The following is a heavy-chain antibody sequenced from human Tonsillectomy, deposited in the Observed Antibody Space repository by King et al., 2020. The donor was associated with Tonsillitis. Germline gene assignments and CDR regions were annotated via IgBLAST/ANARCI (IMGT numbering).Heavy chain of an antibody. Sequence: VQLVESGGGLVQPGGSLRLSCTASGFTFSSYSMNWVRQAPGKGLEWISSISRSSSTIYYADSVQGRFTISRDNAKNSLYLQMSSLRAEDTAVYYCARDLDYYDSSAPFDYWDQGTLVTVSS. J-gene: IGHJ4*02. V-gene: IGHV3-48*01. D-gene: IGHD3-22*01. CDR2: ISRSSSTI. CDR3: ARDLDYYDSSAPFDY. CDR1: GFTFSSYS.